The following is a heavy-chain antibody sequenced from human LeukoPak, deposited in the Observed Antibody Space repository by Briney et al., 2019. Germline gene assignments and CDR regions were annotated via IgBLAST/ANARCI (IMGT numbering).Heavy chain of an antibody. V-gene: IGHV1-69*06. CDR2: IIPIFGTA. J-gene: IGHJ6*03. Sequence: ASVKVSCKASGGTFSSYAISWVRQAPGQGLEWMGGIIPIFGTANYAQKFQGRVTITAGKSTSTAYMELSSLRSEDTAVYYCARVMAAGTFYMDVWGKGTTVTVSS. D-gene: IGHD6-13*01. CDR3: ARVMAAGTFYMDV. CDR1: GGTFSSYA.